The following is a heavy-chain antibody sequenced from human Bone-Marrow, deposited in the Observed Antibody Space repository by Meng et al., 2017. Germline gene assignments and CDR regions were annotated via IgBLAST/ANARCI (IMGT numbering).Heavy chain of an antibody. J-gene: IGHJ4*02. CDR2: TRNKANSYTT. D-gene: IGHD3-22*01. V-gene: IGHV3-72*01. CDR3: ARVAGHYYDSSGYYLDY. CDR1: GFTFSDHY. Sequence: LSLTCAASGFTFSDHYMDWVRPAPGKGLEWVGRTRNKANSYTTEYAASVKGRFTISRDDSKNSLYLQMNSLKTEDTAVYYCARVAGHYYDSSGYYLDYWGQGTLVTVSS.